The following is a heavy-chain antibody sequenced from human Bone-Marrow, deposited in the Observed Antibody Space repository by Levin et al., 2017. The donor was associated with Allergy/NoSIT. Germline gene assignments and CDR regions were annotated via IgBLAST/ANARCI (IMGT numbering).Heavy chain of an antibody. V-gene: IGHV3-23*01. J-gene: IGHJ4*02. D-gene: IGHD3-3*01. CDR2: ISGSGGST. Sequence: GGSLRLSCAASGFTFSSYAMSWVRQAPGKGLEWVSAISGSGGSTYYADSVKGRFTISRDNSKNTLYLQMNSLRAEDTAVYYCAKDPNNYDFWSGYRGFFDYWGQGTLVTVSS. CDR1: GFTFSSYA. CDR3: AKDPNNYDFWSGYRGFFDY.